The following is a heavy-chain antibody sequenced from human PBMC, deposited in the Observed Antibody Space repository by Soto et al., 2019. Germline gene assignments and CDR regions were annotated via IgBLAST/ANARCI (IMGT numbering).Heavy chain of an antibody. V-gene: IGHV4-59*08. CDR1: GGSISSYY. CDR2: IYYSGST. CDR3: ARHFSVDYFNY. J-gene: IGHJ4*02. Sequence: SETLSLTCTVSGGSISSYYWSWIRQPPGKGLEWIGYIYYSGSTNYNPSLKSRVTISVDTSKNQFSLKLSSVTAADTAVYYCARHFSVDYFNYWGQGALVTVSS.